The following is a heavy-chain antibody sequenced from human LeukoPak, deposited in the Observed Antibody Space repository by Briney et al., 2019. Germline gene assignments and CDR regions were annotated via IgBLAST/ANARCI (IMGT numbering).Heavy chain of an antibody. CDR1: GGSISSSSYY. CDR3: ARGGWNDLNYDAFDI. J-gene: IGHJ3*02. CDR2: IYYSGST. D-gene: IGHD1-1*01. Sequence: PSETLSLTCTVSGGSISSSSYYWGWIRQPPGKGLEWIGSIYYSGSTYYNPSLKSRVTISVDTSKNQSSLKLSSVTAADTAVYYCARGGWNDLNYDAFDIWGQGTMVTVSS. V-gene: IGHV4-39*01.